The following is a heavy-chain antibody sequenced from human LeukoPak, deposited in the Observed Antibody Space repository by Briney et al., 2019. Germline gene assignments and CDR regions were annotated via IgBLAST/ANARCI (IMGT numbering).Heavy chain of an antibody. CDR1: GYTLTELS. Sequence: ASVKVSCKVSGYTLTELSMHWVRQAPGKGLEWMGGFDSEDGETIYAQKFQGRVTMTEDTSTDTAYMELSSLRSEDTAVYYCATDAGYDSSGYYYGLYYWGQGTLVTVSS. CDR2: FDSEDGET. J-gene: IGHJ4*02. V-gene: IGHV1-24*01. D-gene: IGHD3-22*01. CDR3: ATDAGYDSSGYYYGLYY.